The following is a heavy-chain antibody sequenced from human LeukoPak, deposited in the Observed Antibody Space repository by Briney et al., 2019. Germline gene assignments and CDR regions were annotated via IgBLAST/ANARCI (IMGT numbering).Heavy chain of an antibody. J-gene: IGHJ4*02. Sequence: SVKVSCKASGGTFSSYAISWVRQAPGQGLEWMGRIIPILGIANYAQKFQGRVTITADKSTSTAYMELSSLRSEETAVYYCARDRIGATGSTDYWGQGTLVTVSS. CDR3: ARDRIGATGSTDY. V-gene: IGHV1-69*04. D-gene: IGHD1-26*01. CDR1: GGTFSSYA. CDR2: IIPILGIA.